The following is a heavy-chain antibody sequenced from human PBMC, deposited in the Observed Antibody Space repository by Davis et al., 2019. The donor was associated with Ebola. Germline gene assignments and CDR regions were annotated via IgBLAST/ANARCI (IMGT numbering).Heavy chain of an antibody. Sequence: AASVKVSCKASGYTFTSYDINWVRQATGQGLEWMGWMNPNSGNRGYVQKFQGRVTMTRNTSISTAYMELRSLRSDDTAVYYCARDGDSSGYAFDYWGQGTLVTVSS. CDR1: GYTFTSYD. V-gene: IGHV1-8*01. D-gene: IGHD3-22*01. CDR2: MNPNSGNR. CDR3: ARDGDSSGYAFDY. J-gene: IGHJ4*02.